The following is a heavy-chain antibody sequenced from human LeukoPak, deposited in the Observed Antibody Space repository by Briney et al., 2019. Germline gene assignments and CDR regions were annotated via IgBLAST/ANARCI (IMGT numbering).Heavy chain of an antibody. Sequence: PSETLSLTCTVSGGSISSGDYYWSWIRQPPGKGLEWIGYIYYSGSTNYNPSLKSRVTISVDTSKNQFSLKLSSVTAADTAVYYCASTYCSSTSCPLNFDYWGQGTLVTVSS. J-gene: IGHJ4*02. CDR2: IYYSGST. CDR1: GGSISSGDYY. D-gene: IGHD2-2*01. V-gene: IGHV4-61*08. CDR3: ASTYCSSTSCPLNFDY.